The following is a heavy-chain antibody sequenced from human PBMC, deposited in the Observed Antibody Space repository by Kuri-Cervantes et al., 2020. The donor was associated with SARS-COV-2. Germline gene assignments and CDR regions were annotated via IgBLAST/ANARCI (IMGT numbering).Heavy chain of an antibody. CDR2: ISSSSSYI. Sequence: GGSLRLSCAASGFTFDDYGMNWVRQAPGKGLEWVSSISSSSSYIYYADSVKGRFTISRDNAKNSLYLQMNSLRAEDTAVYYCAREDYGGSDYWGQGTLVTVSS. D-gene: IGHD4-23*01. J-gene: IGHJ4*02. V-gene: IGHV3-21*01. CDR3: AREDYGGSDY. CDR1: GFTFDDYG.